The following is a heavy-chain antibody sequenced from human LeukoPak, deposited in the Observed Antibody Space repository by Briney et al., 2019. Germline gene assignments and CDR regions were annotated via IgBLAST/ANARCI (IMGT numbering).Heavy chain of an antibody. Sequence: KSSETLSLTCTVSGGSISSYYWSWIRQPPGKGLEWIGYIYYSGSTNYNPSLKSRVTISVDTSKNQFSLKLSSVTAADTAVYYCARTYYYDSRPKPGVGVYYYGMDVWGQGTTVTVSS. J-gene: IGHJ6*02. V-gene: IGHV4-59*08. CDR1: GGSISSYY. CDR2: IYYSGST. D-gene: IGHD3-22*01. CDR3: ARTYYYDSRPKPGVGVYYYGMDV.